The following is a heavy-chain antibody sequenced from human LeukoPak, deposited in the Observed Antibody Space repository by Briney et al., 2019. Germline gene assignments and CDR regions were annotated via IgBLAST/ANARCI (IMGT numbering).Heavy chain of an antibody. CDR2: INHSGST. V-gene: IGHV4-4*02. Sequence: PSETLSLTCAVSGGSISSSNWWSWVRQPPGKGLEWIGEINHSGSTNYNPSLKSRVTISVDTSKNQFSLKLSSVTAADTAVYYCARGPGDDSSGYYYSSWGQGTLVTVSS. CDR1: GGSISSSNW. D-gene: IGHD3-22*01. J-gene: IGHJ5*02. CDR3: ARGPGDDSSGYYYSS.